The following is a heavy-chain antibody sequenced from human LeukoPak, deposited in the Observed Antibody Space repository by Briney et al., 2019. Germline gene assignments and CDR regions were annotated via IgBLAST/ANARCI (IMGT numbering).Heavy chain of an antibody. Sequence: SETLSLTCAVYGGSFSGYYWSWIRQPPGKGLEWIGEINHSGSTNYNPSLKSRVTISVDTSKNQFSLELSSVTAADTAVYYCARGRGYSGYDTTDYWGQGTLVTVSS. V-gene: IGHV4-34*01. D-gene: IGHD5-12*01. CDR1: GGSFSGYY. CDR2: INHSGST. CDR3: ARGRGYSGYDTTDY. J-gene: IGHJ4*02.